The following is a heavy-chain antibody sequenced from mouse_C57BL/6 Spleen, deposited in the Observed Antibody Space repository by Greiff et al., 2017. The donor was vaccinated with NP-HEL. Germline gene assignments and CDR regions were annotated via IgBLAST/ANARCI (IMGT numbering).Heavy chain of an antibody. CDR2: IYPRSGNT. CDR3: ARSSGKLTGPYYYAMDY. Sequence: VKLQESGAELARPGASVKLSCKASGYTFTSYGISWVKQRTGQGLEWIGEIYPRSGNTYYNEKFKGKATLTADKSSSTAYMELRSLTSEDSAVYFCARSSGKLTGPYYYAMDYWGQGTSVTVSS. CDR1: GYTFTSYG. V-gene: IGHV1-81*01. D-gene: IGHD4-1*01. J-gene: IGHJ4*01.